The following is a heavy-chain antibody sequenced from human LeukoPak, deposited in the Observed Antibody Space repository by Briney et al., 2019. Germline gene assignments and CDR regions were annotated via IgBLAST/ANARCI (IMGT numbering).Heavy chain of an antibody. J-gene: IGHJ4*02. D-gene: IGHD3-16*02. Sequence: SQTLSLTCTVSGGSIHSGGFYWSWIRQHPGKGLEWIGYIYYSGSTYYNPSLKSRLTISVDTSKNQFSLKLSSVTAADTAMYYCARSHDHLWGNYPDYWGQGTLVTVSS. CDR1: GGSIHSGGFY. CDR2: IYYSGST. V-gene: IGHV4-31*03. CDR3: ARSHDHLWGNYPDY.